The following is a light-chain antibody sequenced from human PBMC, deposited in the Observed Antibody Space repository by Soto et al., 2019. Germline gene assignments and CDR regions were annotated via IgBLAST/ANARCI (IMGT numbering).Light chain of an antibody. J-gene: IGKJ1*01. Sequence: DIQMTQSPSTLSASVGDRVSINCRASQGISAWLAWYQQKPGKAPRLLIYKASTLEIGVPSRFSGSGSGTEFTLTISSLQPDDVATYYCQQYNDYSWTFGQGTKVDI. V-gene: IGKV1-5*03. CDR2: KAS. CDR1: QGISAW. CDR3: QQYNDYSWT.